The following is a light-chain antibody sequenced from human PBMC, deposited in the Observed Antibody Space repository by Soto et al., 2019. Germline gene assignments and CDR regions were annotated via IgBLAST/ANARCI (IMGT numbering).Light chain of an antibody. Sequence: EIVLTQSPATVSLSSGERATLSCRASQSVSSSLAWYQQKRGQAPRLLIYDASNRATGIPARFSGSGSGTDFTLTISSLEPEDFAIYYCQQRSNWPLTFGGGTKVEIK. CDR2: DAS. CDR1: QSVSSS. J-gene: IGKJ4*01. V-gene: IGKV3-11*01. CDR3: QQRSNWPLT.